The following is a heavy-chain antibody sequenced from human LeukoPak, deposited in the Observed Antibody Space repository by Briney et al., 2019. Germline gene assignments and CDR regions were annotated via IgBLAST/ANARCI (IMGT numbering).Heavy chain of an antibody. CDR2: INPHSGDT. CDR1: EYTFTGYY. Sequence: ASVKVSCKASEYTFTGYYLHWVRQAPGQGLEWMGWINPHSGDTDYAQKFQGRVTMTRDTSISTAYMELSRLRSDDTAVYYCASYVLLNHGDYAGWFDPWGQGTLVTVSS. J-gene: IGHJ5*02. D-gene: IGHD4-17*01. V-gene: IGHV1-2*02. CDR3: ASYVLLNHGDYAGWFDP.